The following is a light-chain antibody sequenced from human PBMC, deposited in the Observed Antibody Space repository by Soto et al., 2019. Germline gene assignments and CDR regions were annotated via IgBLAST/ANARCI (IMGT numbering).Light chain of an antibody. CDR1: HSINNY. CDR3: QQSYSTLGT. V-gene: IGKV1-39*01. J-gene: IGKJ2*01. CDR2: AAS. Sequence: IQMTQSPSSLSASVGDRVIITCRSDHSINNYLNWYQQRLGKVPKLLIYAASTLQSGVPSRFRGSGSGRVFTLTINSLQPEDFATYYCQQSYSTLGTCGLGTRVEI.